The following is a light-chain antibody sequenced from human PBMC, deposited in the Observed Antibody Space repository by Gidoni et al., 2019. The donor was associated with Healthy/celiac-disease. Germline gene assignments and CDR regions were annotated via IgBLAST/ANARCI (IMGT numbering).Light chain of an antibody. CDR2: KAS. V-gene: IGKV1-5*03. CDR1: QSISSW. Sequence: DIQMTQSPSTLSASVGDRVTITCRASQSISSWLAWYQQKPGKAPKLLTYKASSLESGVPSRFSGSGSGTEFTLTISSLQPDDFATYYCQQYNSYSRTWTFGQGTKVEIK. J-gene: IGKJ1*01. CDR3: QQYNSYSRTWT.